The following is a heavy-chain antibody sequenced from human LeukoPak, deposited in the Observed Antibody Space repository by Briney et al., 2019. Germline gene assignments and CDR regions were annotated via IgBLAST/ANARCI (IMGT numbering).Heavy chain of an antibody. CDR2: ISGSGGST. CDR3: AKDRDSFRYYYGMDV. V-gene: IGHV3-23*01. D-gene: IGHD3-22*01. CDR1: GFTFSSYA. J-gene: IGHJ6*02. Sequence: GGSLRLSCAASGFTFSSYAMSWVRQAPGKGLEWVSAISGSGGSTYYADSVKGRFTISRDNSKNTLYLQMNSLRAEDTAVYYCAKDRDSFRYYYGMDVWGQGTTVTVSS.